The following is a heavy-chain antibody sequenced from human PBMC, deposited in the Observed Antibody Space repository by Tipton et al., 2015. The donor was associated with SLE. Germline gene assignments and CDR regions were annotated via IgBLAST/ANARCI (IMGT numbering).Heavy chain of an antibody. CDR2: INHRGST. CDR1: IGSFSGYR. CDR3: AQAHLWGSYRYASDI. Sequence: TLSLTCAVYIGSFSGYRWSWIRQPPGKGLEWIGEINHRGSTNYNSSLKSRATISVDTSKNQFSLKLSSVTAADTAVYYCAQAHLWGSYRYASDIWGQGTMVTVSS. J-gene: IGHJ3*02. D-gene: IGHD3-16*02. V-gene: IGHV4-34*01.